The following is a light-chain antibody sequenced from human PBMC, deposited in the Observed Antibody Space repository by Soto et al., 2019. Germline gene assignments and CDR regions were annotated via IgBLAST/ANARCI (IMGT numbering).Light chain of an antibody. CDR3: QHFGGTTFT. CDR2: GVY. Sequence: EIVLTQSPATLSLSPGERATLSCRASPSVANFVAWYQQKPGQAPRLLIYGVYTRASGIPDRFSGSGSGTHFTLTISRLEPGDFAVYYCQHFGGTTFTFGQGTRLEIK. J-gene: IGKJ5*01. V-gene: IGKV3-20*01. CDR1: PSVANF.